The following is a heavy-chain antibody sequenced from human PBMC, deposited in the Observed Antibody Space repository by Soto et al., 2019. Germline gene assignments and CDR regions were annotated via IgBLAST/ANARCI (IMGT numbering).Heavy chain of an antibody. CDR2: IITAFGTT. D-gene: IGHD5-18*01. CDR1: GDTFNSYV. J-gene: IGHJ4*02. V-gene: IGHV1-69*01. Sequence: QVQLVQSGPEVKKPGSSVKVSCKASGDTFNSYVITWVRQAPGQGLEWLGGIITAFGTTSYAQNFQDRLTITADEAATTDHMELSSQTSDDTAMYYCTRSYGYTFGGSLDNWGQGTLVTVSS. CDR3: TRSYGYTFGGSLDN.